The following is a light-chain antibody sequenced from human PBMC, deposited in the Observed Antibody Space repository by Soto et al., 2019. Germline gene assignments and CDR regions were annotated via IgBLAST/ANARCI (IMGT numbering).Light chain of an antibody. J-gene: IGKJ4*01. CDR1: QSVLYSYNIKNY. Sequence: DIVMTQSPDSLAVSLGERATINCKSSQSVLYSYNIKNYLAWYQQKPGQTPKMLIYLASTRESGVPDRFSGSGSGTDFTLTISSLQAEDVAVYYCQQYYSTPLTFGGGTKVEIK. CDR2: LAS. V-gene: IGKV4-1*01. CDR3: QQYYSTPLT.